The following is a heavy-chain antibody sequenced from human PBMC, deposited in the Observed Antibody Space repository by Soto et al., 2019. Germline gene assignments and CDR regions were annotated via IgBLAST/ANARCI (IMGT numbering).Heavy chain of an antibody. D-gene: IGHD5-12*01. CDR1: GFTVSSNN. J-gene: IGHJ6*03. CDR3: ARMGGIVATMYYYHYMDV. Sequence: GGSLRLSCAASGFTVSSNNMSWVRQAPGKGLEWVSVIYSGGTTYYADSVKGRFTISRHNSENTLYLQMDSLRPEDTALYYCARMGGIVATMYYYHYMDVWGKGTTVTVSS. CDR2: IYSGGTT. V-gene: IGHV3-53*04.